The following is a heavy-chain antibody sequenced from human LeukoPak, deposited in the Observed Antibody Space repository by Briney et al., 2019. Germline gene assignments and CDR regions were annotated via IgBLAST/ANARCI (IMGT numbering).Heavy chain of an antibody. CDR2: IYYSGST. J-gene: IGHJ3*02. CDR1: GGSLSSYY. D-gene: IGHD2-15*01. CDR3: ARVRYCSGGSCYKGAFDI. Sequence: PSETLSLICTVSGGSLSSYYWIWIRQPSGKGLEWIGYIYYSGSTNYNPSLKSRVTISVDTSKNQFSLKLSSVTAADTAVYYCARVRYCSGGSCYKGAFDIWGQGTMVTVSS. V-gene: IGHV4-59*01.